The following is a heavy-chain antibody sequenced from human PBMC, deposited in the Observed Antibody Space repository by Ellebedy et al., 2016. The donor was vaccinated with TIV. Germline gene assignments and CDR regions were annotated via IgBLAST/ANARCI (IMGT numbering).Heavy chain of an antibody. CDR1: GYTFSSYG. J-gene: IGHJ4*02. CDR2: ISGYNDQP. V-gene: IGHV1-18*01. Sequence: ASVKVSCKASGYTFSSYGITWVRQAPGKGLEWMGWISGYNDQPNYAEKFQGRVTMTTDTAATTAYMELRSLRSDDTAVYYCARVENGSGDHWGQGTLVTVSS. D-gene: IGHD3-10*01. CDR3: ARVENGSGDH.